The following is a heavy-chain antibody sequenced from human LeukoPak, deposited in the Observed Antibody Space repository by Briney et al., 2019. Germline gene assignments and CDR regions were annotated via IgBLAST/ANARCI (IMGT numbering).Heavy chain of an antibody. CDR1: DDSVTIYY. Sequence: PSETLSITCTVSDDSVTIYYWTWIRQPPRKGLQWIGYIDHTGITNYNPSLNSRVTISRDNTKNHFSLELSSAAAADSAVYFCARGRVSSSTWYSTYYYYVYMDVWGKGTTVTVPS. V-gene: IGHV4-59*02. CDR3: ARGRVSSSTWYSTYYYYVYMDV. J-gene: IGHJ6*03. D-gene: IGHD6-13*01. CDR2: IDHTGIT.